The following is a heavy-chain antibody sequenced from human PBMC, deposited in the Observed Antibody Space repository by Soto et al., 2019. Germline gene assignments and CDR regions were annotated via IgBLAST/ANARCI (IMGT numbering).Heavy chain of an antibody. D-gene: IGHD1-26*01. CDR1: GFTFSNYA. CDR3: AKQQMGVIRALDY. Sequence: EVHILQSGGGLEQPGGSLRLSCSASGFTFSNYAMSWIRQAPGKGLEWVSTISETGNTYYADSVRGRFATSTDNYENTLYLQMSSLRAEDTAVYYCAKQQMGVIRALDYWGQGTLVTVSS. CDR2: ISETGNT. V-gene: IGHV3-23*01. J-gene: IGHJ4*02.